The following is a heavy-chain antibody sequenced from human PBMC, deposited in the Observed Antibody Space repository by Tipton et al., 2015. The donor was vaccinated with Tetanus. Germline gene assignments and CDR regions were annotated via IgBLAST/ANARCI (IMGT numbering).Heavy chain of an antibody. D-gene: IGHD3-10*01. CDR3: AKAKTWINLWFGDA. Sequence: SLRLSCVASGFTFSNYAMSWVRQAPGKGLEWVSSLDGTADSTYYADSVKGRFTISRDNAKNTLYLRMSSLRAEDTAVYYCAKAKTWINLWFGDAWGPGTRVIVSS. CDR1: GFTFSNYA. CDR2: LDGTADST. V-gene: IGHV3-23*01. J-gene: IGHJ4*02.